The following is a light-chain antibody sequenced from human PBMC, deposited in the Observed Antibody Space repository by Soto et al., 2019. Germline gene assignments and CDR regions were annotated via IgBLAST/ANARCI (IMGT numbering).Light chain of an antibody. CDR1: QSVSSN. J-gene: IGKJ1*01. CDR3: QQYGSSPTWT. CDR2: GAS. V-gene: IGKV3-20*01. Sequence: EIVRTQSPATLSVSPGERATLSCRASQSVSSNLAWYQQKPGQAPRLLIYGASTRADGIPHRFSGSGSGTDFTLTISRLEPEDSAVYYCQQYGSSPTWTFGQGTKVDIK.